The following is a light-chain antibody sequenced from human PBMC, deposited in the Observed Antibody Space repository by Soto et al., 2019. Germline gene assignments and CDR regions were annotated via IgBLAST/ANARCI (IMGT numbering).Light chain of an antibody. CDR2: AAS. Sequence: EIVLTQSPDTLSLSPGERATLFCRASQTLSINSLAWYQQKPGQAPRLLIYAASTRHTGIPDRFNGSGSGTDFALTINRLEPEDFAVYFCQQYGGAPLTFGHGTKVDVK. V-gene: IGKV3-20*01. CDR1: QTLSINS. CDR3: QQYGGAPLT. J-gene: IGKJ3*01.